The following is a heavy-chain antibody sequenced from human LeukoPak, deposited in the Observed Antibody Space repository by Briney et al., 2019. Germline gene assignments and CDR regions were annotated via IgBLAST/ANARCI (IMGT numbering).Heavy chain of an antibody. CDR1: GGSFSGYY. V-gene: IGHV4-34*01. D-gene: IGHD3-10*01. CDR2: INHSGST. CDR3: ARPLHYYGSGSYP. Sequence: SETPSLTCAVYGGSFSGYYWSWIRQPPGKGLEWIGEINHSGSTNYNPSLKSRVTISVDTSKNQISLNLTSVTAADTAVYYCARPLHYYGSGSYPWGQGTLVTVSS. J-gene: IGHJ5*02.